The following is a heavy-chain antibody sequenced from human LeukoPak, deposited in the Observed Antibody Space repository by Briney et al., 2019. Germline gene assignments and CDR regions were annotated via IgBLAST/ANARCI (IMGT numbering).Heavy chain of an antibody. CDR1: GYTFTSYG. D-gene: IGHD5-12*01. J-gene: IGHJ5*02. CDR3: ARRDGYSGYDYDA. V-gene: IGHV1-8*02. Sequence: ASVKVSCKASGYTFTSYGISWVRQAPGQGLEWMGWMNPNSGNTGYAQKFQGRVTMTRNTSISTAYMELSSLRSEDTAVYYCARRDGYSGYDYDAWGQGTLVTVSS. CDR2: MNPNSGNT.